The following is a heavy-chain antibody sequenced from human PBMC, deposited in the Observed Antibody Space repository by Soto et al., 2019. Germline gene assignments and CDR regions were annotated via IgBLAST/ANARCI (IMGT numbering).Heavy chain of an antibody. CDR1: GFTFSGYY. Sequence: GGSLRLSCAASGFTFSGYYMHWVRQAPGKGLEWVAVISYDGSTEYYADSVKGRFTISRDNSANRLFLQMNSLRPEDTAVYYCTKDDGYNDSIYYHYFGMDVWGQGTTVTVSS. D-gene: IGHD5-12*01. V-gene: IGHV3-30*18. J-gene: IGHJ6*02. CDR2: ISYDGSTE. CDR3: TKDDGYNDSIYYHYFGMDV.